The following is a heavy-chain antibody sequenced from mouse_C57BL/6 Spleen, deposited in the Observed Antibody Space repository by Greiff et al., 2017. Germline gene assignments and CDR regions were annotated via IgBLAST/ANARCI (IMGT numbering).Heavy chain of an antibody. D-gene: IGHD1-1*01. V-gene: IGHV1-64*01. CDR1: GYTFTSYW. J-gene: IGHJ1*03. Sequence: QVQLQQPGAELVKPGASVKLSCKASGYTFTSYWMHWVKQRPGQGLEWIGMIHPNSGSTNYNEKFKSKATLTVDKSSSTAYMQLSSLTSEDSAVYYCARSTTVVGGGGYFDVWGTGTTVTVSS. CDR3: ARSTTVVGGGGYFDV. CDR2: IHPNSGST.